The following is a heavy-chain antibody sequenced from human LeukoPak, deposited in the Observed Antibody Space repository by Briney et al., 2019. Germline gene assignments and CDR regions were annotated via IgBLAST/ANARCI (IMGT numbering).Heavy chain of an antibody. CDR1: GFTFSSYA. CDR3: AKGFRRQLVGYHPIT. J-gene: IGHJ4*02. D-gene: IGHD6-13*01. Sequence: PGGSLRLFCAASGFTFSSYAMSCVRQAPGKGLEWVSAISGSGGSTYYADSVKGRFTISRDNSKNTLYLQMNSLRAEDTAVYYCAKGFRRQLVGYHPITWGQGTMVTVSS. CDR2: ISGSGGST. V-gene: IGHV3-23*01.